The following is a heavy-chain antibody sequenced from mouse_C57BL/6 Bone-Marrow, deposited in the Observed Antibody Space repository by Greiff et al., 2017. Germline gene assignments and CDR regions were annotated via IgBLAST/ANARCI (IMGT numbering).Heavy chain of an antibody. CDR2: ISNGGGST. J-gene: IGHJ2*01. CDR1: GFTFSDYY. V-gene: IGHV5-12*01. Sequence: EVKLVESGGGLVQPGGSMKLSCAASGFTFSDYYMYWVRQTPEKRLEWVAYISNGGGSTYYPDTVKGRFTISRDNAKNTLYLQMSRLKSEDTAMYYCARQGWPLDYWGQGTTLTVSS. D-gene: IGHD1-1*02. CDR3: ARQGWPLDY.